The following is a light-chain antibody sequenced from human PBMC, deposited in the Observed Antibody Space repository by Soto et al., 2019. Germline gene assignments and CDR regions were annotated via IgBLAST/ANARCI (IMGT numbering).Light chain of an antibody. Sequence: DIQMTQYTSTLSASVGDRVSINCRASQSISAWLAWYQQKPGKAPKLLIYDVSSLESGVPSRFSGSGSGTEFILNISSLQPDDFATYYCQQYDSYSWTFDQGTKVDIK. CDR3: QQYDSYSWT. CDR1: QSISAW. J-gene: IGKJ1*01. V-gene: IGKV1-5*01. CDR2: DVS.